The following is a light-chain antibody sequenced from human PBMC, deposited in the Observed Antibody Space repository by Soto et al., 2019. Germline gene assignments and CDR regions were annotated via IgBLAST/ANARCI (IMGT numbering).Light chain of an antibody. V-gene: IGKV3-11*01. Sequence: EVVLTQSPATLSLSPGERATLSCRASQSVSNFLAWYQQKPGQSPRLLMYDASNRAAGIPARFSGSGSGTDFTLTISSLEPDDLVVYYCQQHSSRPLTFGGGTKVEIK. J-gene: IGKJ4*01. CDR3: QQHSSRPLT. CDR1: QSVSNF. CDR2: DAS.